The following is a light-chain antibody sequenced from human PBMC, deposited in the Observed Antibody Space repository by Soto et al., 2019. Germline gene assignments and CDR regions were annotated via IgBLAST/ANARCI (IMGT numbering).Light chain of an antibody. J-gene: IGKJ2*01. CDR2: DAA. CDR1: QSINKC. V-gene: IGKV1-5*01. Sequence: IQMTQSPSTLSASVGDRVTITCRASQSINKCVAWFQQKSGRAPKLLIYDAATLQSGVPSRFSGTGSGTDFSLTISSLQPEDFATYYCQQYNIGYTFGQGTRLDIK. CDR3: QQYNIGYT.